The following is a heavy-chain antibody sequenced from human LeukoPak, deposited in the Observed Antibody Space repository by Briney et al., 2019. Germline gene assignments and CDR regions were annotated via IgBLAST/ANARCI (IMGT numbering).Heavy chain of an antibody. CDR3: ARLIPPGVVPATGAAGY. CDR2: IYYSGTT. J-gene: IGHJ4*02. V-gene: IGHV4-39*01. CDR1: GGSITSSSYY. D-gene: IGHD2-2*01. Sequence: PSETLSLTCTVSGGSITSSSYYWGWIRQPPGKGLEWIGSIYYSGTTYYNPSLTSRVTISIDTSKNQFSLQLSSVTAADTAVYYCARLIPPGVVPATGAAGYWGQGTLVTVSS.